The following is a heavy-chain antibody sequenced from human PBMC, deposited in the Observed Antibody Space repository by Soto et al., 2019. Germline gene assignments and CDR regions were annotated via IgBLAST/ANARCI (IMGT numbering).Heavy chain of an antibody. CDR2: IRSKAYGGTT. D-gene: IGHD3-3*01. J-gene: IGHJ6*02. CDR1: GFTFGDYA. CDR3: TRGYDFWSGYPYYYYYYGMDV. Sequence: GGSLRLSCTASGFTFGDYAMSWVRQAPGKGLEWVGFIRSKAYGGTTEYAASVKGRFTISRDDSKSIAYLQMNSLKTEDTAVYYCTRGYDFWSGYPYYYYYYGMDVWGQGTTVTVSS. V-gene: IGHV3-49*04.